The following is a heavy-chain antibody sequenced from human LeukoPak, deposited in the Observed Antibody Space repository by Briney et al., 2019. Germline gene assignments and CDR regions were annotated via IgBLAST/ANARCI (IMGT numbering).Heavy chain of an antibody. CDR2: IKQDGSEK. CDR3: ARIAAMIRGDYYFYYMDV. D-gene: IGHD3-10*01. J-gene: IGHJ6*03. CDR1: GGSFSGYY. V-gene: IGHV3-7*01. Sequence: LSLTCAVYGGSFSGYYWSWVRQAPGKGLEWVANIKQDGSEKYYVDSVKGRFTISRDNAKNSLNLQMNSLSAEDTAVYYCARIAAMIRGDYYFYYMDVWGKGTTVTISS.